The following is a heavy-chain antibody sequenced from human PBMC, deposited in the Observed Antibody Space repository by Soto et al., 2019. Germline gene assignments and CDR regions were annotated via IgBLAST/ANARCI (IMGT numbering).Heavy chain of an antibody. CDR3: ARGEIGNGYGMDV. D-gene: IGHD2-8*01. CDR2: IYPSGST. J-gene: IGHJ6*02. Sequence: SETLYLTCPVSGGSISRYCWRWIRQPSGNGLEWIGRIYPSGSTNYTPSLNSRVTMSVDTPKNQRSLKLSSVTAADMAVYYCARGEIGNGYGMDVWGQGTTVTSP. CDR1: GGSISRYC. V-gene: IGHV4-4*07.